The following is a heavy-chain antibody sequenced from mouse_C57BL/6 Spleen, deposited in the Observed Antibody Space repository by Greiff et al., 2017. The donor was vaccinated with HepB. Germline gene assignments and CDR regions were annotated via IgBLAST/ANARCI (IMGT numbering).Heavy chain of an antibody. D-gene: IGHD2-4*01. Sequence: DVQLQESGGDLVKPGGSLKLSCAASGFTFSSYGMSWVRQTPDKRLEWVATISSGGSYTYYPDSVKGRFTISRDNAKNTLYLQMSSLKSEDTAMYYCARHNDYDVFAYWGQGTLVTVSA. CDR1: GFTFSSYG. CDR2: ISSGGSYT. J-gene: IGHJ3*01. CDR3: ARHNDYDVFAY. V-gene: IGHV5-6*01.